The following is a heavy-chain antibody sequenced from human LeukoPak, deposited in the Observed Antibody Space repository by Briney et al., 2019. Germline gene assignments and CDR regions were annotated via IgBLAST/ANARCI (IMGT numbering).Heavy chain of an antibody. J-gene: IGHJ4*02. Sequence: GGSLRLSCAASGFTFSSYAMSWVRQAPGKGLEWVSAIIVSGGSTYYADSVKGRFTISRDNSKNTLYLQMNSQRAEDTVVYYCAKIGSPYYDILTGYYWFDYWGQGTLVTVSS. D-gene: IGHD3-9*01. V-gene: IGHV3-23*01. CDR1: GFTFSSYA. CDR2: IIVSGGST. CDR3: AKIGSPYYDILTGYYWFDY.